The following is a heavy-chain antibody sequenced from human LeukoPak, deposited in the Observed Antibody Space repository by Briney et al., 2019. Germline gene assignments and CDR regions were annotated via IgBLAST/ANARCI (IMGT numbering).Heavy chain of an antibody. J-gene: IGHJ3*02. CDR3: AREFGSSSYAFDI. Sequence: ASVKVSCKASGYTFTGYYMHWVRQAPGQGLEWMGWINPNSGGTNYAQKFQGRVTMTRDTSISTAYMELSRLRSDDTAVYYCAREFGSSSYAFDIWGQGTMVTVSS. CDR1: GYTFTGYY. V-gene: IGHV1-2*02. CDR2: INPNSGGT. D-gene: IGHD6-6*01.